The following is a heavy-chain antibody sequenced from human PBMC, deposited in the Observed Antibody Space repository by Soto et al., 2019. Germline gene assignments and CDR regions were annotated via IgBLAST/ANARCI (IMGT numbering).Heavy chain of an antibody. V-gene: IGHV4-34*01. CDR2: IKHSGST. Sequence: SETLSLTCAVYCGSFSDYYWSWIRQPPGKGLEWIGEIKHSGSTNNNPSLKSRVTISVDTSNNQFYLKLSSVTAADTAVYYCARGQSVTSFGRDYYYGLDVWGQGTTVTVSS. D-gene: IGHD3-10*01. J-gene: IGHJ6*02. CDR1: CGSFSDYY. CDR3: ARGQSVTSFGRDYYYGLDV.